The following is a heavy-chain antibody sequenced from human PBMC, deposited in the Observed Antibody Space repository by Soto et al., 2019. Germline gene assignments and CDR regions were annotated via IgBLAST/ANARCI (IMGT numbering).Heavy chain of an antibody. CDR1: GGSITSGAYY. J-gene: IGHJ5*02. CDR2: IYYTGRT. Sequence: SETLSLTCTVSGGSITSGAYYWGWIRQSPVKGLEWIGSIYYTGRTYDNPSLKSRVAISVDTSKNQFSLNLSSVTAADTAVYYCARHDKAHYDFSSGLYGWFDPWGQGTQVTVSS. D-gene: IGHD3-3*01. CDR3: ARHDKAHYDFSSGLYGWFDP. V-gene: IGHV4-39*01.